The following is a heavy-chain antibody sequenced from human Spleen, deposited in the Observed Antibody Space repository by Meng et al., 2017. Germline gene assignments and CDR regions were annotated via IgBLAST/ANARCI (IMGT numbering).Heavy chain of an antibody. CDR1: GETFTSYG. Sequence: VPLVQSCAEVKVPGGSLKVSSSASGETFTSYGIRLVRQATGEGLEWMGWISTFNGDTKYAQTLEGRVTMTTGTSSNTAYMELRSLRSDDTAVYYCARDGSGSYYNAGWFDPWGQGTLVTVSS. V-gene: IGHV1-18*01. D-gene: IGHD3-10*01. CDR3: ARDGSGSYYNAGWFDP. J-gene: IGHJ5*02. CDR2: ISTFNGDT.